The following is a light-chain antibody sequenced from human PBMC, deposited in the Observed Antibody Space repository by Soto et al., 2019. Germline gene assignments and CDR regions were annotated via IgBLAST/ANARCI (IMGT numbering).Light chain of an antibody. Sequence: EIVLTQSPGTLSLSPGERATLSCRASHGISSSNVAWYQQKAVQAPRLLIYGASSRATGIPDRFSGSGSGTDFTLTISSLEPEDFAVYYCQQYGGSPLFGQGTKVEIK. CDR3: QQYGGSPL. J-gene: IGKJ1*01. V-gene: IGKV3-20*01. CDR2: GAS. CDR1: HGISSSN.